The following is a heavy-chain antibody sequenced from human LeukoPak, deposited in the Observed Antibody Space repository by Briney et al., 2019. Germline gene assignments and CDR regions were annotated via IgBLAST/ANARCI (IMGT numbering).Heavy chain of an antibody. J-gene: IGHJ4*02. V-gene: IGHV1-2*02. Sequence: ASVKVSCKASGYTFTDYYVHWVRQAPGQGLEWMGWIKPNRGGTNYAQKFQGRVTMTRDTSISTAYMELSRLRSDDTAVYYCASSRGWYFDYWGQGTLVTVSS. CDR1: GYTFTDYY. D-gene: IGHD6-19*01. CDR3: ASSRGWYFDY. CDR2: IKPNRGGT.